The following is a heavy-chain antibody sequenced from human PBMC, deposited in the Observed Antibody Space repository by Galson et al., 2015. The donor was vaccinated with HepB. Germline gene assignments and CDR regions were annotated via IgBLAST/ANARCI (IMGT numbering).Heavy chain of an antibody. Sequence: SVKVSCKASGVTFSNFAIAWVRQAPGQGLEWMGGIIPMFGVANNEQKFQAKDRRTADESTNTAYRERGGLRYKDTAVYYWATPKMESEGSYCFDNWGQGTLITVSS. V-gene: IGHV1-69*13. CDR3: ATPKMESEGSYCFDN. J-gene: IGHJ4*02. D-gene: IGHD1-1*01. CDR2: IIPMFGVA. CDR1: GVTFSNFA.